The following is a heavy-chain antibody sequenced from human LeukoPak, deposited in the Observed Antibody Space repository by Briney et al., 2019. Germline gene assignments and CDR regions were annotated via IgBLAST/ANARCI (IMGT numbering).Heavy chain of an antibody. Sequence: ASVKVSCKASGYTFTSYYMHWVRQAPGQGLEWMGIINPSGGSTSYAQKFQGRVTMTRDTSTSTVYMELSSLRSEDTAVYYCARVGIRFLEWLSPRGYYYMDVWGKGTTVTVSS. CDR2: INPSGGST. J-gene: IGHJ6*03. CDR3: ARVGIRFLEWLSPRGYYYMDV. CDR1: GYTFTSYY. V-gene: IGHV1-46*03. D-gene: IGHD3-3*01.